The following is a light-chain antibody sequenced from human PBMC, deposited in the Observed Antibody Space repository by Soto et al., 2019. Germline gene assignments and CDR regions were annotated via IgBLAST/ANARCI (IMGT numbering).Light chain of an antibody. V-gene: IGLV1-44*01. Sequence: QSVLTRPPSASGTPGQRVTISCSGSNSNIGSNTVSWYQQLPGTAPKLLIYSNNQRPSGVPDRFSGSKSGTSASLAISGLQSEAEADYYCAAWDDSLNVVVFGGGTKLTVL. CDR3: AAWDDSLNVVV. J-gene: IGLJ2*01. CDR1: NSNIGSNT. CDR2: SNN.